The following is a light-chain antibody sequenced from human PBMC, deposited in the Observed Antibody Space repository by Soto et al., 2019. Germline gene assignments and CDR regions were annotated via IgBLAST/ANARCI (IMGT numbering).Light chain of an antibody. Sequence: QSALTQPPSASGSPGQSVTISCTGSSSDVGGYNYVSWYQQHPGKAPKLMIYEVSKRPSGVPDRRSGSKSGNTASLTVSGLQAEDEADYNCSSYGGSNTVVFGGGTKLTVL. J-gene: IGLJ2*01. CDR1: SSDVGGYNY. CDR2: EVS. V-gene: IGLV2-8*01. CDR3: SSYGGSNTVV.